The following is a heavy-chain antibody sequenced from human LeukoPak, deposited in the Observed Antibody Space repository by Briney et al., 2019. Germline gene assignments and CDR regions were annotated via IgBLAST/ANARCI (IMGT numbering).Heavy chain of an antibody. D-gene: IGHD1-26*01. CDR1: GGTFSSYT. Sequence: SVKVSCKASGGTFSSYTITWVRQAPGQGLEWMGRIIPMVDIANYAQNFQGRVTITADKSTSTAYMELTSLRSEDTAVYYCARARSIVGATGALYNGMDVWGQGTTVTVSS. V-gene: IGHV1-69*02. CDR3: ARARSIVGATGALYNGMDV. CDR2: IIPMVDIA. J-gene: IGHJ6*02.